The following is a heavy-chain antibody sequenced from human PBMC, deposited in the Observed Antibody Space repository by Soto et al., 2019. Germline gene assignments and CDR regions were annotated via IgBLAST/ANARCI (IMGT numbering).Heavy chain of an antibody. D-gene: IGHD3-22*01. CDR3: ARTNYYDTSGHPNWFDP. V-gene: IGHV1-8*01. CDR1: GYTFTSYD. CDR2: MNPNSGNT. Sequence: ASVKVSCKASGYTFTSYDINWVRQATGQGLEWMGWMNPNSGNTGYAQKFQGRVTMTRNTSISTAYMELSSLRSEDTAVYYCARTNYYDTSGHPNWFDPWGEATLVTVSS. J-gene: IGHJ5*02.